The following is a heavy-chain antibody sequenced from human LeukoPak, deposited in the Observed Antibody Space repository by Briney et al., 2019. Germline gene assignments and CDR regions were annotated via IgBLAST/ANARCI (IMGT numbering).Heavy chain of an antibody. J-gene: IGHJ4*02. D-gene: IGHD1-26*01. V-gene: IGHV3-7*01. CDR2: IKQDGSEK. CDR1: GFTFSKYW. Sequence: GGSLRLSCAVSGFTFSKYWMSWVRQAPGKGLEWVANIKQDGSEKYYVDSVKGRFTISRDNAKNSLYLQMNSLRAEDTAVYYCVRDGGIVGASLDFDYWGQGTMVTVSS. CDR3: VRDGGIVGASLDFDY.